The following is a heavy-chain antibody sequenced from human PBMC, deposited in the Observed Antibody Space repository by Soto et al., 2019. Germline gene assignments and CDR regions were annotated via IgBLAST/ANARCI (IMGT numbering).Heavy chain of an antibody. CDR2: ISDSLTTI. CDR3: ARDISSCFYYGVDV. CDR1: GFSFSSYG. D-gene: IGHD2-21*01. Sequence: EVQLVESGGGLVQPGGSLRLSCAASGFSFSSYGMHWVRQAPGRGLEWLAYISDSLTTIYYTDSLKGRFTISRDGAKNSLYLQMNSLRVDDTAKYYCARDISSCFYYGVDVWGQGTTVTVSS. V-gene: IGHV3-48*01. J-gene: IGHJ6*02.